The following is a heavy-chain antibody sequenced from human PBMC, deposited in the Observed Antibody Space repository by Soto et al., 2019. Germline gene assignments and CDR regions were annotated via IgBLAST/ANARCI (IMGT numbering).Heavy chain of an antibody. V-gene: IGHV6-1*01. Sequence: QVQLQQSGPGLVKPSQTLSLTCAISGDSVSTNSATWDWIMQSPSRGLEWLGRTYYRSKWYNDYAVSVKVRITINPDTSNNQRYLQLNAVTPDDTAVYYCARLIGNSWLDSWGQGTLVTVSS. D-gene: IGHD2-8*01. CDR2: TYYRSKWYN. CDR3: ARLIGNSWLDS. J-gene: IGHJ5*01. CDR1: GDSVSTNSAT.